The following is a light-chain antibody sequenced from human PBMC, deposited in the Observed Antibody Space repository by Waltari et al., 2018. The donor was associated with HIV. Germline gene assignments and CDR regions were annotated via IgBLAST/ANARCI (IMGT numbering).Light chain of an antibody. CDR1: ISNIGSNI. CDR2: TNE. CDR3: AAWDDSLNGM. Sequence: QSVLTQPPSVSGTPGQNVTISCSVSISNIGSNIVNWYQQPPGAAPKLLIHTNEQRPPGVPDRFSGSKSVSSASLATSGLQSADEADYYCAAWDDSLNGMFGGGTKLTVL. J-gene: IGLJ3*02. V-gene: IGLV1-44*01.